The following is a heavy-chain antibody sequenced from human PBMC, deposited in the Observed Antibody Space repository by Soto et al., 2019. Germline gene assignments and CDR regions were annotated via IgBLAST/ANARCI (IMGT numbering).Heavy chain of an antibody. V-gene: IGHV1-69*01. Sequence: QAQVVQSGAEVRKPGSSVKLSCKASEGTLNSYAIAWVRQAPGQGLEWMGGIIPYYNTFNYAQKFQDRVTITADDSTNTVYMELSSLRSDDTAVYFCASGASRWYPYFFDSWAQGTLVTVSS. CDR3: ASGASRWYPYFFDS. CDR1: EGTLNSYA. J-gene: IGHJ4*02. D-gene: IGHD6-13*01. CDR2: IIPYYNTF.